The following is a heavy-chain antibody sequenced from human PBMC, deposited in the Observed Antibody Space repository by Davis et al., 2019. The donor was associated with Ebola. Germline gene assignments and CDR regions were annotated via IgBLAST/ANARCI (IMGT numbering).Heavy chain of an antibody. J-gene: IGHJ4*02. D-gene: IGHD2-2*01. CDR1: GFTFDNYA. V-gene: IGHV3-9*01. CDR3: AARYCSSTKCQAFEY. CDR2: ISWNSETI. Sequence: GGSLRLSCAASGFTFDNYAMHWVRQAPGKGLEWVSGISWNSETIIYADSVKGRFTISRDNAKKSLYLQMNSLRVEDTAFYYCAARYCSSTKCQAFEYGGQGTLVTVSS.